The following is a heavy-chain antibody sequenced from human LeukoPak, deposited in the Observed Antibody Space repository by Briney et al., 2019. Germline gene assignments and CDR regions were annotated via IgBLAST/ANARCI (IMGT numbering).Heavy chain of an antibody. CDR3: GKTTVGYSSGQKPAWPVDY. V-gene: IGHV3-23*01. CDR1: GFTFGSHA. J-gene: IGHJ4*02. D-gene: IGHD5-18*01. Sequence: GGSLRLSCEASGFTFGSHAMYWVRQAPGKGPEWVAGIFGSGGSPHYADPVKGRFTISRDNSRNTVYLQINSLRAEDTAVYYCGKTTVGYSSGQKPAWPVDYWGQGTLVTVSS. CDR2: IFGSGGSP.